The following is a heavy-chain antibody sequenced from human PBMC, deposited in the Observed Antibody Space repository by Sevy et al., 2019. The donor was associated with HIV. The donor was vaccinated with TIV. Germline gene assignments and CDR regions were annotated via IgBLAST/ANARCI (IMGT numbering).Heavy chain of an antibody. D-gene: IGHD6-13*01. CDR3: TTDSWSQADYYDH. J-gene: IGHJ4*02. V-gene: IGHV3-15*01. Sequence: GGSLRLSCAASGFTFTNAWMSWVRQAPGKGLEWVGRFIGKSSGGAIDYAAPVKGRFTISRDDSKNTLYLKMSSLGTEDTAVYYCTTDSWSQADYYDHWGQGTLVTVSS. CDR2: FIGKSSGGAI. CDR1: GFTFTNAW.